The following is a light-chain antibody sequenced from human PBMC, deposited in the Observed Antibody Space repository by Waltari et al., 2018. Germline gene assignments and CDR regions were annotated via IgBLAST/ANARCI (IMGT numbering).Light chain of an antibody. J-gene: IGKJ1*01. V-gene: IGKV3-15*01. CDR3: QQYNQWPRT. CDR1: QSVSSK. CDR2: DAS. Sequence: EIVMTQSPATLSVSPGESATLSCRASQSVSSKLAWYQQIPGQAPRLLIYDASTRATASPARFTAGGSGTEFPLSISSLQSEDFAVYYCQQYNQWPRTFGQGTKVEIK.